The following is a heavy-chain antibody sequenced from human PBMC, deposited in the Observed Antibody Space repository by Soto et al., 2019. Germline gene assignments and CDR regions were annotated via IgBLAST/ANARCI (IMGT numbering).Heavy chain of an antibody. V-gene: IGHV4-59*01. J-gene: IGHJ6*02. CDR2: IYYSGST. Sequence: SETLSLTCTVSGGSISSYYWSWIRQPPGKGLEWIGYIYYSGSTNYNPSLKSRVTISVDTSKNQFSLKLSSVTAADTAVYYCARDVAAAGTTSGTHYYYYYGMDVWDQGTTVTVSS. CDR1: GGSISSYY. CDR3: ARDVAAAGTTSGTHYYYYYGMDV. D-gene: IGHD6-13*01.